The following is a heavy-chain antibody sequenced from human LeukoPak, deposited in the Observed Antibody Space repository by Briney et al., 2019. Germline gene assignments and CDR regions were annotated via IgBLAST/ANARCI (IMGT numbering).Heavy chain of an antibody. CDR1: GFTFSSYA. J-gene: IGHJ4*02. CDR3: AKRYCSSTSCSAPFDY. V-gene: IGHV3-23*01. D-gene: IGHD2-2*01. Sequence: GGSLRLSCAASGFTFSSYAMSWVRQAPGKGLEWVSAISGSGGSTYYADSVKGRFTISRDNSKNTPYLQMNSQRAEGTAVYYCAKRYCSSTSCSAPFDYWGQGTLVTVSS. CDR2: ISGSGGST.